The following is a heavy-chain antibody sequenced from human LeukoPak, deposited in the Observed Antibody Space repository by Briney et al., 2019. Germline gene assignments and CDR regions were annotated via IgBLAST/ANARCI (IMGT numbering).Heavy chain of an antibody. CDR2: IYPGDSDT. V-gene: IGHV5-51*01. J-gene: IGHJ6*02. Sequence: GESLKISCQGSGYSFSNYWIGWVRQMPGKGLEWMGIIYPGDSDTRYSPSFQGQVTISADKSISTAYLQWSSLKASDTPMYYCARLGYCSSRSCYYGMDVWGQGTTVTVSS. CDR3: ARLGYCSSRSCYYGMDV. D-gene: IGHD2-2*01. CDR1: GYSFSNYW.